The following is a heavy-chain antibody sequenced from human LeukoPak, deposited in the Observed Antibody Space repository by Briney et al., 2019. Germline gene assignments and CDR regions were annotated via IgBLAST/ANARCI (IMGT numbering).Heavy chain of an antibody. Sequence: PGGSLRLSCVASGFTFSSYNMNWVRQAPGKGLEWVSSISSSYSNMYYADSVQGRFNFSRDNAKNSLDLQMNSLRVEDTAVYYCARDQREWFGELLSYYFDYWGQGTLVTVSS. V-gene: IGHV3-21*01. CDR2: ISSSYSNM. D-gene: IGHD3-10*01. CDR3: ARDQREWFGELLSYYFDY. J-gene: IGHJ4*02. CDR1: GFTFSSYN.